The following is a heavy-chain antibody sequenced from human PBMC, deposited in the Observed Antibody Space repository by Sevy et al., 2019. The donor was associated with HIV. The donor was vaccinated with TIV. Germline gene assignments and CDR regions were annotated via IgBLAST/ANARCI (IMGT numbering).Heavy chain of an antibody. D-gene: IGHD5-12*01. CDR3: ARGYVRGYSGHVDY. J-gene: IGHJ4*02. V-gene: IGHV1-18*01. Sequence: ASVKVSCKASGYTFSTFGFGWVRQAPGQGLEWMGWISAYNGYTNYAQNFQGRVTLTTDSSTNTAYMELRSLTSDDTAVYYCARGYVRGYSGHVDYWGQGTLVTVSS. CDR2: ISAYNGYT. CDR1: GYTFSTFG.